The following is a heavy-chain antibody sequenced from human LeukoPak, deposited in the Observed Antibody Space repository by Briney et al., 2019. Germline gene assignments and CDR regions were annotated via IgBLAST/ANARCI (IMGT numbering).Heavy chain of an antibody. D-gene: IGHD1-26*01. CDR3: ARLVDGIYTRVDS. Sequence: SETLSLTCTVSRGSTSPDHCAWIRQPPGKGLEWIGYIFYTGRARYNPSLESRVTLTVDMSKNQVSLKLRSVTAADTAIYYCARLVDGIYTRVDSWGQGTLVTVSS. J-gene: IGHJ4*02. CDR2: IFYTGRA. V-gene: IGHV4-59*08. CDR1: RGSTSPDH.